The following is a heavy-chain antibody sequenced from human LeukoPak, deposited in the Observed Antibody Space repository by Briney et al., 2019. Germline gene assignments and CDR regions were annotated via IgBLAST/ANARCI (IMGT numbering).Heavy chain of an antibody. CDR2: ISGSGGST. Sequence: GGSLRLSCAASGFTFSSYAMSWVRQAPGKGLEWVSAISGSGGSTYYADSVKGRFTISRDNAKNSLYLQMNSLRAEDTALYYCAKSGSSSRDYWYFDLWGRGTLVTVSS. V-gene: IGHV3-23*01. CDR1: GFTFSSYA. J-gene: IGHJ2*01. CDR3: AKSGSSSRDYWYFDL. D-gene: IGHD6-6*01.